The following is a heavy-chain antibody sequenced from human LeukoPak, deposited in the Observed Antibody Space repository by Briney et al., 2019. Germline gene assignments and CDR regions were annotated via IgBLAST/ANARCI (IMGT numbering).Heavy chain of an antibody. D-gene: IGHD1-26*01. CDR1: GFIFRDHA. CDR3: IRNSGTYSVYGMDV. V-gene: IGHV3-49*04. CDR2: IRSKKYGGTT. J-gene: IGHJ6*02. Sequence: GGSLRLSCTASGFIFRDHAMSWVRQVPGKGLEGVGFIRSKKYGGTTEYAASVRGRFTISRDYSIEITYLQMNSMQTEDTAVYHCIRNSGTYSVYGMDVWGQGTTVTVSS.